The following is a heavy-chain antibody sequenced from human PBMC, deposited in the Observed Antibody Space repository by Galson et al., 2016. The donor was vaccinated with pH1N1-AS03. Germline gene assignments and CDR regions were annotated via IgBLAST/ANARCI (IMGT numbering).Heavy chain of an antibody. V-gene: IGHV4-59*01. D-gene: IGHD1-26*01. Sequence: ETLSLTCTVSGGSISSYYWSWIRQPPGKGLEWIGHIYYSGTTNHNPSLQSRVAITVDTSKNQFSLQLTSVTAADTAVYYCVSARGFYGSNYFDYWGPGRVVIVSS. CDR3: VSARGFYGSNYFDY. CDR1: GGSISSYY. J-gene: IGHJ4*02. CDR2: IYYSGTT.